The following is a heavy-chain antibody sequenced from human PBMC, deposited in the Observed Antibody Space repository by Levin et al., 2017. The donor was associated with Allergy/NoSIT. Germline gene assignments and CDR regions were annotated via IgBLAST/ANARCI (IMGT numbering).Heavy chain of an antibody. CDR3: ARGPRGGSGWYGY. D-gene: IGHD6-19*01. CDR1: GGSFSGYY. CDR2: INHSGST. V-gene: IGHV4-34*01. Sequence: SETLSLTCAVYGGSFSGYYWSWIRQPPGKGLEWIGEINHSGSTNYNPSLKSRVTISVDTSKNQFSLKLSSVTAADTAVYYCARGPRGGSGWYGYWGQGTLVTVSS. J-gene: IGHJ4*02.